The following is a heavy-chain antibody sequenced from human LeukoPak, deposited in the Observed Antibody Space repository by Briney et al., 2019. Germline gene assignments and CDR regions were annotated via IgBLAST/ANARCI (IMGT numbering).Heavy chain of an antibody. Sequence: SETLSLTCTVSSGSFSSGSHYWSWVRQPAGKGLEWIGRINTSGSTSYNPSLKSRVTISVDTSKNQFSLRLRYVTAADTAVYYCARDRERGMARGIFDYWGQGTLVTVSS. CDR2: INTSGST. J-gene: IGHJ4*02. V-gene: IGHV4-61*02. CDR1: SGSFSSGSHY. D-gene: IGHD3-10*01. CDR3: ARDRERGMARGIFDY.